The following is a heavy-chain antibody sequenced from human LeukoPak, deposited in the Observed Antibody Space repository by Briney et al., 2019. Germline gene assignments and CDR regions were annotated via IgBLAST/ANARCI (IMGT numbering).Heavy chain of an antibody. J-gene: IGHJ5*02. CDR3: TRVNTYYDVDGWFDP. CDR2: ISYDSYNK. D-gene: IGHD3-16*01. CDR1: GFTFGSYS. V-gene: IGHV3-30-3*01. Sequence: GGSLRLSCAASGFTFGSYSMHWVRQAPGRGLEWVAVISYDSYNKWFAESVKGRFTTSRDNSKNTLYLHMNSLRVEDTAVYYCTRVNTYYDVDGWFDPWAREPWSPSPQ.